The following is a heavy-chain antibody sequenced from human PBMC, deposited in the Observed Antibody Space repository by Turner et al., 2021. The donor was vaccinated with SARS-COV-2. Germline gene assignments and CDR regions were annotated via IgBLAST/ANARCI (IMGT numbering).Heavy chain of an antibody. CDR2: IIPIFDTT. V-gene: IGHV1-69*06. J-gene: IGHJ4*02. CDR1: GGTFSSYA. D-gene: IGHD3-22*01. CDR3: ARDRDYDSSGYWEQS. Sequence: QVQLVQSGAEVKKPGSSVKVSCKASGGTFSSYAISWVRQAPGQGLEWMGGIIPIFDTTNDAQKFQGRVTITADKSTSTAYMELSGLRSEDTAVYYCARDRDYDSSGYWEQSWGQGTLVTVSS.